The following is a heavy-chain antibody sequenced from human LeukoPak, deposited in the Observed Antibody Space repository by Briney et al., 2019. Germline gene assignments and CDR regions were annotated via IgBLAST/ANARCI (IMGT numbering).Heavy chain of an antibody. V-gene: IGHV4-34*01. Sequence: SETLSHTCAVYGGSFSGYYWSWIRQPPGKGLEWIGEINHSGSTNYNPSLKSRVTISVDTSKNQFPLKLSSVTAADTAVYYCARRGYCSSTSCYNWFDPWGQGTLVTVSS. D-gene: IGHD2-2*01. CDR1: GGSFSGYY. CDR3: ARRGYCSSTSCYNWFDP. CDR2: INHSGST. J-gene: IGHJ5*02.